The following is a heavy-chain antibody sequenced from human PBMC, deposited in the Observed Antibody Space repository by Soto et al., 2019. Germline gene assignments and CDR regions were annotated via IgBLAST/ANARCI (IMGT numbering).Heavy chain of an antibody. D-gene: IGHD3-3*01. Sequence: ASVKVSCKASGYTFTSYGISWVRQAPGQGLEWMGWISAYNGNTNYAQKLQGRVTMTTDTSTSTAYMELRSLRSDDTAVYYCARDSRLGITNFGVVTLDYWGQGTVVTVSS. CDR1: GYTFTSYG. V-gene: IGHV1-18*01. J-gene: IGHJ4*02. CDR3: ARDSRLGITNFGVVTLDY. CDR2: ISAYNGNT.